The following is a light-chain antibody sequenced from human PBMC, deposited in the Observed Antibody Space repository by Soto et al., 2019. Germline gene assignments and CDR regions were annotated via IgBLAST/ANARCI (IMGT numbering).Light chain of an antibody. CDR1: SSNIGTNP. CDR2: GND. J-gene: IGLJ1*01. CDR3: AAWDDSLNGYV. V-gene: IGLV1-44*01. Sequence: QSVLTQPPSASGTPGQGVTVSCSGSSSNIGTNPVDWYQQLPGTAPKLLIFGNDQRPSGVPDRFSGSKSGTSASLAISGLQSEDEPDYYCAAWDDSLNGYVFGSGTKVTVL.